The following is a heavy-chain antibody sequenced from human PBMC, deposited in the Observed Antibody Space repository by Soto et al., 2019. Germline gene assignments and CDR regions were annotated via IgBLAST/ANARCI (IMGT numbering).Heavy chain of an antibody. CDR2: IYYIGNT. D-gene: IGHD4-17*01. CDR1: NGSISSRRSY. J-gene: IGHJ4*02. V-gene: IGHV4-39*01. CDR3: GGQDYGAKGYYFET. Sequence: QLQLQESGSGLVKPSETLSLTCTVSNGSISSRRSYWGWIRQTPGKGLEWIGSIYYIGNTYYNPSRKRRVTISIDTSKTQFSLKLISVNAADTAVYFCGGQDYGAKGYYFETWGQGTLVTVSS.